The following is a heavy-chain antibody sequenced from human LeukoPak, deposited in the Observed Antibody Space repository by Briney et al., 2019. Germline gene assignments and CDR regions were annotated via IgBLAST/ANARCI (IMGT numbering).Heavy chain of an antibody. CDR1: GGSISSSSYY. D-gene: IGHD6-19*01. V-gene: IGHV4-39*01. J-gene: IGHJ4*02. CDR3: ARVTAKPKAVGGRNHFDY. Sequence: SETLSLTCTVSGGSISSSSYYWGWIRQPPGKGLEWIGSIYYSGSTYYNPSLKSRVTISVDTSKNQFSLKLRSVTAADTAVYYCARVTAKPKAVGGRNHFDYWGQGTLVTVSS. CDR2: IYYSGST.